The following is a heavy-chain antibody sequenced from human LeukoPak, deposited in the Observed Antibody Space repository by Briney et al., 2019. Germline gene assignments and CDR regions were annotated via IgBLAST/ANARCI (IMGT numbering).Heavy chain of an antibody. D-gene: IGHD1-14*01. CDR3: TKAFEPGSSQGVRWFDP. J-gene: IGHJ5*02. CDR1: GFTFSSYA. CDR2: ISGSGGST. Sequence: PGGSLRLSCAASGFTFSSYAMNWVRQAPGKGLEWVSGISGSGGSTYHADAVKGRFTISRDSSKNTLYLQMNSLRAEDTAIYYCTKAFEPGSSQGVRWFDPWGQGTLVTVSS. V-gene: IGHV3-23*01.